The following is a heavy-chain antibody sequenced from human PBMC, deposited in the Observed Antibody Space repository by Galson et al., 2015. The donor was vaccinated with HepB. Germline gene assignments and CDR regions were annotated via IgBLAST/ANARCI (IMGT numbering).Heavy chain of an antibody. Sequence: SLRLSCAASGFSLSSDRMHWVRQVPGKGLVWVSRSNSDGSNTIYADSVKGRFTISRDNAKNTLYLQMNSLRAEDTAVYYCVRDLPGAQSLWGQGTLVTVSS. D-gene: IGHD2-2*01. J-gene: IGHJ4*02. CDR2: SNSDGSNT. V-gene: IGHV3-74*01. CDR3: VRDLPGAQSL. CDR1: GFSLSSDR.